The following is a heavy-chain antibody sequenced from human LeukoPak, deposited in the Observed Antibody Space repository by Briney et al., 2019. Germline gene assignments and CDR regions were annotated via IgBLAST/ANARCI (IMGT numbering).Heavy chain of an antibody. CDR1: GYTLTRYY. CDR2: SNPSGART. CDR3: ATDLPSSSGWYRRQTPQHGYFQH. Sequence: ASLKVSCKAAGYTLTRYYRYWVREASAKVREWMGISNPSGARTSDAQKLQGRVTMNEDGCTDTAYIDLSSLSSEDTAVSSSATDLPSSSGWYRRQTPQHGYFQHWGQGTMVTVSS. D-gene: IGHD6-19*01. V-gene: IGHV1-46*01. J-gene: IGHJ1*01.